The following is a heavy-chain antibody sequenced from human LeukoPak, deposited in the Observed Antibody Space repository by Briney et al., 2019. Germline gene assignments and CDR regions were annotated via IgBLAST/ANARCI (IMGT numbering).Heavy chain of an antibody. Sequence: PSETLSLTCTVSGGSISSGDYYWSWIRQPPGKGLEWIVYIYYSGSTYYNPSLKSRVTISVDTSKNQFSLKLSSVTAADTAVYYCARVSRIAAADNYYYYGMDVWGQGTTVTVSS. D-gene: IGHD6-13*01. V-gene: IGHV4-30-4*01. J-gene: IGHJ6*02. CDR2: IYYSGST. CDR1: GGSISSGDYY. CDR3: ARVSRIAAADNYYYYGMDV.